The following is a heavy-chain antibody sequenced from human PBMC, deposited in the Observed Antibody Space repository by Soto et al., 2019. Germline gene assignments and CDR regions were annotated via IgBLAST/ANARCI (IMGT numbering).Heavy chain of an antibody. CDR1: GYTLTELS. Sequence: ASVKVSCKVSGYTLTELSMDWVRQAPGKGLEWMGGFDPEDGETIYAQKFQGRVTMTEDTSTDTAYMELSSLRSEDTAVYYCAKLSLLWFGSAGGTFDYWGQGTLVTVSS. CDR3: AKLSLLWFGSAGGTFDY. CDR2: FDPEDGET. J-gene: IGHJ4*02. V-gene: IGHV1-24*01. D-gene: IGHD3-10*01.